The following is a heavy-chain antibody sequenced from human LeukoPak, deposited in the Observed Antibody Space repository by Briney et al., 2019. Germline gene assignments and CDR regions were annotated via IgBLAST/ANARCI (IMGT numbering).Heavy chain of an antibody. Sequence: SETLSLTCTVSGGSISSGSYYWSWIRQPAGEGLEWIGRIYTSGSTNYNPSLKSRVTISVDTSKNQFSLKLSSVTAADTAVYYCARVKRGFWSGYYYYYMDVWGKGTTVTVSS. J-gene: IGHJ6*03. CDR1: GGSISSGSYY. V-gene: IGHV4-61*02. CDR3: ARVKRGFWSGYYYYYMDV. D-gene: IGHD3-3*01. CDR2: IYTSGST.